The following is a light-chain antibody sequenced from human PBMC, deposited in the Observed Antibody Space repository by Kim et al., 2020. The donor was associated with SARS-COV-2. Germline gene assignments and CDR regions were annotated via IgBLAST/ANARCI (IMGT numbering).Light chain of an antibody. CDR2: GAS. Sequence: AIRMTQSPSSFSASTGDRITITCRASQGIGSYVAWYQQKPGKAPNLLIYGASTLQGGVPSRFSGSGSGTDFTFTISYVQSEDFATYYCQQYYSYLLTFGGGTKVDIK. V-gene: IGKV1-8*01. CDR3: QQYYSYLLT. J-gene: IGKJ4*01. CDR1: QGIGSY.